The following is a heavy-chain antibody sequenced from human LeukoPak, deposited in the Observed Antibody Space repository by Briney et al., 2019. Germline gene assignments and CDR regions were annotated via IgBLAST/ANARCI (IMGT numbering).Heavy chain of an antibody. J-gene: IGHJ5*02. CDR3: ARPQSVTGLGTGWFDP. CDR1: GGSVSSGSFY. D-gene: IGHD6-19*01. CDR2: IYYSGST. V-gene: IGHV4-61*01. Sequence: SETLSLTCTVSGGSVSSGSFYWSWIRQPPGKGLEWIGYIYYSGSTNYNPSLKSRVTISVDTSKNQFSLKLSSVTAADTAVYYCARPQSVTGLGTGWFDPWGQGTLVTVSS.